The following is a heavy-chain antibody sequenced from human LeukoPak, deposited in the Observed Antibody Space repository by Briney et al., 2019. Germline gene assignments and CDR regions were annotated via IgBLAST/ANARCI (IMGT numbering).Heavy chain of an antibody. J-gene: IGHJ5*01. V-gene: IGHV3-23*01. CDR3: AKDRPNYYGTDGHYYRRDGDS. Sequence: GGSLRLSCAASGFTFSSYWMSWVRQAPGKGLEWVSSITSAGGTTWYAGSVKGRFTISRDNSKNTVYLQMNSLRVEDTAVYYCAKDRPNYYGTDGHYYRRDGDSWGQGTLVTVSS. CDR2: ITSAGGTT. D-gene: IGHD3-10*01. CDR1: GFTFSSYW.